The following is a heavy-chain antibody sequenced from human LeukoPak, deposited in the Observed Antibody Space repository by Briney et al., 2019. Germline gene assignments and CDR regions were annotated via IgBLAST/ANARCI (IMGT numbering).Heavy chain of an antibody. V-gene: IGHV3-53*01. D-gene: IGHD3-3*01. CDR3: ARVGVIWSGYYTAYYFDY. CDR1: GFTVSSNY. Sequence: PGGSLRLSCAASGFTVSSNYITWVRQAPGKGLEWVSVIYSGGSTYYADSVKGRFTISRDNSKNTLYLQMNSLRAEDTAVYYCARVGVIWSGYYTAYYFDYWGQGTLVTVSS. CDR2: IYSGGST. J-gene: IGHJ4*02.